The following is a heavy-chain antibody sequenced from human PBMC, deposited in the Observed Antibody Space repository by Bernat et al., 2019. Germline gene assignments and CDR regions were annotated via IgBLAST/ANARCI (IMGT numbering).Heavy chain of an antibody. CDR1: GFTFSSYA. CDR2: ISYDGSNK. Sequence: QVQLVESGGGVVQPGRSLRLSCAASGFTFSSYAMHWVRQAPGKGLEWVAVISYDGSNKYYADSVKGRFTISRDNSKNTLYLQMNSLRAEDTAVYYCANHVGILTGYYWGGYMDVWGKGTTVTVSS. V-gene: IGHV3-30-3*01. J-gene: IGHJ6*03. D-gene: IGHD3-9*01. CDR3: ANHVGILTGYYWGGYMDV.